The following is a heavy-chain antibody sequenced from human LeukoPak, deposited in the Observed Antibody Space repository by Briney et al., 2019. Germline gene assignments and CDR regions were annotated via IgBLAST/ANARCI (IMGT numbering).Heavy chain of an antibody. J-gene: IGHJ5*02. CDR1: GFTFTSYE. Sequence: GGSLRLSCAASGFTFTSYEMTWVRQAPGKGLEWVAYISSSGSTTYYSDSVKGRFTISRDNAKNSLYLQMNSLRAEDTAVYYCAREVGTTWDSWFDPWGQGTLVTVSS. D-gene: IGHD2-21*02. CDR2: ISSSGSTT. CDR3: AREVGTTWDSWFDP. V-gene: IGHV3-48*03.